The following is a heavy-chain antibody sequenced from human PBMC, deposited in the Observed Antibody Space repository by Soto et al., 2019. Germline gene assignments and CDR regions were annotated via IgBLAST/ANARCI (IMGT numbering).Heavy chain of an antibody. CDR1: GFTFNFFA. Sequence: QVQLVESGGGVVQPGRSLRLSCAASGFTFNFFAMHWVRQAPGKGLEWVAAVSKDGSNTYYADSVKGRFTISRDNPKNTLYLQMNSLRVEDTAVYYCARDIWWEPGVDAFHIWGQGTRVTVSP. J-gene: IGHJ3*02. D-gene: IGHD1-26*01. CDR3: ARDIWWEPGVDAFHI. CDR2: VSKDGSNT. V-gene: IGHV3-30-3*01.